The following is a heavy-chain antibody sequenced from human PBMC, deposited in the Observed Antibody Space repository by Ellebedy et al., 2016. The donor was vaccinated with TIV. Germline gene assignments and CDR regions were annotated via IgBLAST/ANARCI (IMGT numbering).Heavy chain of an antibody. D-gene: IGHD6-19*01. CDR2: IYYGGST. Sequence: ESLKISCAASGFTFSSYTMNWVRQAPGKGLEWIGSIYYGGSTYYNPYLKSRVTISVDTSKNQFSLKLSSVTAADTAVYNCARHPLEWLVGPMYFDYWGQGTLVTVSS. J-gene: IGHJ4*02. V-gene: IGHV4-39*01. CDR1: GFTFSSYT. CDR3: ARHPLEWLVGPMYFDY.